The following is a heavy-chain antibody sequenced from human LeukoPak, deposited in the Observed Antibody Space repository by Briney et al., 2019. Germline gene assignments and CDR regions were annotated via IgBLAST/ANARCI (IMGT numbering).Heavy chain of an antibody. J-gene: IGHJ4*02. Sequence: GGSLRLXCAASGFTFSSYSMNWVRQAPGKWLEWVSSISSSSSYIYYADSVKGRFTISRDNAKNSLYLQMNSLRAEDTAVYYCAREDGYNSWALDYWGQGTLVTVSS. D-gene: IGHD5-24*01. CDR3: AREDGYNSWALDY. CDR1: GFTFSSYS. V-gene: IGHV3-21*01. CDR2: ISSSSSYI.